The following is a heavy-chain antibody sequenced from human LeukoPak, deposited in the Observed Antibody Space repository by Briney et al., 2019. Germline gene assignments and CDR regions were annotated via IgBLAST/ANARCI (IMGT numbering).Heavy chain of an antibody. CDR3: ARALVEMATNTPFDY. D-gene: IGHD5-24*01. V-gene: IGHV1-46*01. CDR2: INPRGTAT. Sequence: ASVKVSCKASGYSFTSHYVHWVRQAPGQGLEWMGLINPRGTATRYAESFQGRLTLTRDLSTSTDYMELSSLRSEDTAVYYCARALVEMATNTPFDYWGQGTLVTVSS. J-gene: IGHJ4*02. CDR1: GYSFTSHY.